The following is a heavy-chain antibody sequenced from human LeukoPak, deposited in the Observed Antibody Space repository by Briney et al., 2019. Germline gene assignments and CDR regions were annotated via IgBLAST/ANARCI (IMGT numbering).Heavy chain of an antibody. V-gene: IGHV4-31*03. D-gene: IGHD3-10*01. Sequence: SETLSLTCTVSGGFISSGGYYWSWIRQHPGKGLEWIGRIYYSGSTFYNPSLKGRITISVDTSKDQFSLTLSSVTAADTAVYYCARDLYGSGTDAFDIWGQGTMVTVSS. CDR2: IYYSGST. CDR1: GGFISSGGYY. CDR3: ARDLYGSGTDAFDI. J-gene: IGHJ3*02.